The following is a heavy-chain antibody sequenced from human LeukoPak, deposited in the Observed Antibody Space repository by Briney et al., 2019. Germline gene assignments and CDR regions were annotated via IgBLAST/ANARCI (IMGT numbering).Heavy chain of an antibody. CDR2: INQDGSAK. J-gene: IGHJ4*02. CDR1: GFTFSSYW. V-gene: IGHV3-7*01. D-gene: IGHD3-22*01. CDR3: ARDRERSGYYY. Sequence: GGSLRLSCAASGFTFSSYWMNWVRQAPGKGLEWVANINQDGSAKYYVDSVKGRFTFSRDNAKNSLYLQMNSLRAEDTAVYYCARDRERSGYYYWGQGTLVTVSS.